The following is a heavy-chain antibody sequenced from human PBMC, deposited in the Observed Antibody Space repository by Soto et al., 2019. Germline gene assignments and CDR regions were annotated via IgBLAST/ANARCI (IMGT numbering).Heavy chain of an antibody. CDR1: GGSISSYY. CDR3: ARGTFGVVKD. CDR2: MYYSGST. V-gene: IGHV4-59*01. Sequence: QVQLQASGPGLVKPSETLSLTCTVSGGSISSYYWSWIRQSPGKGLEWIGYMYYSGSTNYNPSLKSRVTISIDTSRNQFSLKLRSVTAADTAVYYCARGTFGVVKDWGQGTLVTVSS. D-gene: IGHD3-3*01. J-gene: IGHJ1*01.